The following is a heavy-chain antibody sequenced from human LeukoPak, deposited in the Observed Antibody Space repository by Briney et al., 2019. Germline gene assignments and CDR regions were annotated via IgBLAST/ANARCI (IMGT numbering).Heavy chain of an antibody. V-gene: IGHV4-38-2*02. J-gene: IGHJ5*02. Sequence: SETLSLTCTVSGYSISSGYYWGCIRQPPGKGLEWIGSIYHSGSTYYNPSLKSRVTISVDTSKNHFSLKLRSVTASDTAVYYCARVPHSSSSEWFDPWGQGTLVTVSS. CDR1: GYSISSGYY. D-gene: IGHD6-6*01. CDR3: ARVPHSSSSEWFDP. CDR2: IYHSGST.